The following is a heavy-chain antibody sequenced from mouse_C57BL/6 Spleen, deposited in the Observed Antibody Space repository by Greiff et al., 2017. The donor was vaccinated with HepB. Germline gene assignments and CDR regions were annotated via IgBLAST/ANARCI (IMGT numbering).Heavy chain of an antibody. V-gene: IGHV1-19*01. D-gene: IGHD1-1*01. J-gene: IGHJ4*01. CDR1: GYTFTDYY. Sequence: VQLQQSGPVLVKPGASVKMSCKASGYTFTDYYMNWVKQSHGKSLEWIGVINPYNGGTSYNQKFKGKATLTVDKSSSTAYMELNSLTSEDSAVYYCARLITTVGDAMDYWGQGTSVTVSS. CDR2: INPYNGGT. CDR3: ARLITTVGDAMDY.